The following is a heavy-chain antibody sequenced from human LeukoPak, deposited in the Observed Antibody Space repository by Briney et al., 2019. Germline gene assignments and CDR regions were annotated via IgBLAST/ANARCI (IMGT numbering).Heavy chain of an antibody. J-gene: IGHJ4*02. Sequence: SCKASGGTFSSYAMSWVRQAPGKGLEWVSGISDSGGSTYYADSVKGRFTISRDNSKNTLYLQMNSLRVEDTAVYYCAKDRDPGMLRPFDYWGQGTLVTVSS. CDR2: ISDSGGST. CDR3: AKDRDPGMLRPFDY. CDR1: GGTFSSYA. V-gene: IGHV3-23*01. D-gene: IGHD3-10*01.